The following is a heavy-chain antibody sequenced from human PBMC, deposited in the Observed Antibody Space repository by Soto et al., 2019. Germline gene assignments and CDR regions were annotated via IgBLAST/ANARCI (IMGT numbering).Heavy chain of an antibody. J-gene: IGHJ4*02. Sequence: GGSLRLSCAASGFTFSSYAMSWDRQAPGKGLEWVSAISGSGGSTYYADSVKGRFTISRDNSKNTLYLQMNSLRAEDTAVYYCVKEYYDSSGYYPNEFDYWGQGTLVTVSS. CDR3: VKEYYDSSGYYPNEFDY. V-gene: IGHV3-23*01. CDR2: ISGSGGST. D-gene: IGHD3-22*01. CDR1: GFTFSSYA.